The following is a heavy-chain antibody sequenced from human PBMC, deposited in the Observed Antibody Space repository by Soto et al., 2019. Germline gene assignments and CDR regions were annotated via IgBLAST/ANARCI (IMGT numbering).Heavy chain of an antibody. Sequence: QVHLMQSGAEVKSPGASVRVSCKTSGYTFTTFGIHWVRQAPGQGLEWMGCLTAYDSKRNFAQKFQDRLTMTMDITTSTGYMELSGLRSDDTAVYFCARGLTYGDFDYWGRGTQVAVSS. D-gene: IGHD4-17*01. J-gene: IGHJ4*02. CDR1: GYTFTTFG. V-gene: IGHV1-18*01. CDR2: LTAYDSKR. CDR3: ARGLTYGDFDY.